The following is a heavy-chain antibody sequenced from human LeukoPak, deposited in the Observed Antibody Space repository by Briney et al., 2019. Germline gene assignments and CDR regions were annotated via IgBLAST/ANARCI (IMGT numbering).Heavy chain of an antibody. D-gene: IGHD3-22*01. J-gene: IGHJ4*02. V-gene: IGHV4-34*01. CDR1: GGSFSGYY. CDR2: INHSGST. Sequence: PSETLSLTCAVYGGSFSGYYWSWIRQPPGKGLEWIGEINHSGSTNYNPSLKSRVTISVDTSKNQFSLKLSSVTAADTAVYYCARDTYYYDSSGYWSNFDYWGQGTLVTVSS. CDR3: ARDTYYYDSSGYWSNFDY.